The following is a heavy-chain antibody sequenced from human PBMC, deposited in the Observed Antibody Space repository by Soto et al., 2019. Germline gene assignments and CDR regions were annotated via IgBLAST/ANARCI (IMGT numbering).Heavy chain of an antibody. V-gene: IGHV3-21*04. CDR3: SREVQPVFRREYDY. Sequence: EVQLVESGGGLVKPGGSLGLSCAVSGFTFISHTLNWVRQAPGKGLEWVSSISGSGSPYYGDSVKGRFTISRDNAQNSLYLQMSSLRAEDTAVYYCSREVQPVFRREYDYWGQGTLITISS. CDR2: ISGSGSP. J-gene: IGHJ4*02. CDR1: GFTFISHT.